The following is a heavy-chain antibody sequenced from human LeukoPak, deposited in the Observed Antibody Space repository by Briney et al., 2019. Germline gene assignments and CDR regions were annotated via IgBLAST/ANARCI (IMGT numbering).Heavy chain of an antibody. D-gene: IGHD2/OR15-2a*01. CDR2: INLDGSEK. J-gene: IGHJ4*02. V-gene: IGHV3-7*01. CDR3: ARTRLSCDC. Sequence: GGSLRLSCAASGFTFSSYWMTWVRQAPGKGLEWVASINLDGSEKNYVDSVEGRFAISRDNAKRSLFLQMNSLRDEDTAVYYCARTRLSCDCWGQGTLVTVSS. CDR1: GFTFSSYW.